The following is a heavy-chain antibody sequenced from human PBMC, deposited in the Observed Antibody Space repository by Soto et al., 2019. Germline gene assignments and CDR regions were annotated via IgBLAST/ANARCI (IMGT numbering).Heavy chain of an antibody. CDR3: AKDAPSPTIPWDQTYYFDY. D-gene: IGHD3-3*01. CDR2: IWYDGSNK. V-gene: IGHV3-33*06. CDR1: GVPFNISG. J-gene: IGHJ4*02. Sequence: GGSMELSCAASGVPFNISGMDWVRQAPGKGLEWVAVIWYDGSNKYYADSVKGRFTISRDNSKNTLYLQMNSLRAEDTAVYYCAKDAPSPTIPWDQTYYFDYWGQGTLGTVSS.